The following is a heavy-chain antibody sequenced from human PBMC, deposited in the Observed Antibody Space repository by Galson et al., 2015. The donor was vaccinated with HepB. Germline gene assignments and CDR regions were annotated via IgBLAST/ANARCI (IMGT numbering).Heavy chain of an antibody. CDR2: ISSNGGST. D-gene: IGHD3-22*01. CDR1: GFTFSSYA. J-gene: IGHJ4*02. Sequence: SLRLSCAASGFTFSSYAMHWVRQAPRKGLEYVSAISSNGGSTYYADSVKGRFTISRDNSKNTLYLQMSSLRAEDTAVYYCVKDFPDYYDSSGYHINPFPLGYWGQGTLVTVSS. CDR3: VKDFPDYYDSSGYHINPFPLGY. V-gene: IGHV3-64D*06.